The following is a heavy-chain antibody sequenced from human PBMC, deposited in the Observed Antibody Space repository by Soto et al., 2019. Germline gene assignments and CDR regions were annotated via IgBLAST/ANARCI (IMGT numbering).Heavy chain of an antibody. Sequence: SETLSLTCTVSGGSMSSDSWTWIRQPPGKGLEWIGYIYYSGSTTYNPSLKSRVTISVDTSKNQFSLKLSSVTAADTAVYYCAGVLVVPSTNWFDPWGQGTLVTVSS. D-gene: IGHD2-15*01. J-gene: IGHJ5*02. CDR3: AGVLVVPSTNWFDP. CDR1: GGSMSSDS. V-gene: IGHV4-59*01. CDR2: IYYSGST.